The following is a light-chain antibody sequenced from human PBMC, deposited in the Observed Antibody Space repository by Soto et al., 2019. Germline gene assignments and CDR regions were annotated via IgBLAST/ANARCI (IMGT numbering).Light chain of an antibody. J-gene: IGKJ3*01. V-gene: IGKV1-27*01. Sequence: DIQMTQSPSSLSASVGDRVTITCRASQGISNSLAWYQQKPGKVPKLLIYAASTLQSGVPSRFSGSGSGTDFTFTISSPQPEDVASYYCQKYNSAPPFTFGPGTKVDIK. CDR3: QKYNSAPPFT. CDR2: AAS. CDR1: QGISNS.